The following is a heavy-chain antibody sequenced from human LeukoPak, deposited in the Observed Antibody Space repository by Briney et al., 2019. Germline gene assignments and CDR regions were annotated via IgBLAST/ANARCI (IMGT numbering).Heavy chain of an antibody. CDR2: IKQDGSEK. J-gene: IGHJ3*02. V-gene: IGHV3-7*01. CDR1: GFTFSSYL. CDR3: ARDFGGPGDI. D-gene: IGHD3-10*01. Sequence: GGSLRLSCAASGFTFSSYLMSWVRQAPGKGLEWVANIKQDGSEKYYVDSVKGRFTTSRDNAKNSLYLQMNSLRAEDTAVYYCARDFGGPGDIWGQGTMVTVSS.